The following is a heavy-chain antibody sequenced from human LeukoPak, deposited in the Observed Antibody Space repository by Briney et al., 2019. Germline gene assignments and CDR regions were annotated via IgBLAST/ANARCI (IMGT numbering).Heavy chain of an antibody. V-gene: IGHV3-23*01. Sequence: ETLSLTCAVYGGSFSGYYWSWIRQPPGKGLEWVSAISGSGGSTYYADSVKGRFTISRDNSKNTLYLQMNSLRAEDTAVYYCAKTTVITGYWGQGTLVTVSS. CDR1: GGSFSGYY. CDR2: ISGSGGST. CDR3: AKTTVITGY. J-gene: IGHJ4*02. D-gene: IGHD4-11*01.